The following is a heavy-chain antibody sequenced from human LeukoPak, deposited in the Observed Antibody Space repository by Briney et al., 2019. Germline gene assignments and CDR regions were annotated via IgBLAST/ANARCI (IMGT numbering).Heavy chain of an antibody. CDR1: GGSTSSYY. CDR3: ARLFWSDSHSFDY. V-gene: IGHV4-59*01. Sequence: SETLSLTCIVSGGSTSSYYWSWIRQPPGKGLECIGYIHYSGSTNYNPSLKSRVTISLDTSKNQFSLKLSSVTAADTAVYYCARLFWSDSHSFDYWGQGTLVTVSS. J-gene: IGHJ4*02. CDR2: IHYSGST. D-gene: IGHD3-3*01.